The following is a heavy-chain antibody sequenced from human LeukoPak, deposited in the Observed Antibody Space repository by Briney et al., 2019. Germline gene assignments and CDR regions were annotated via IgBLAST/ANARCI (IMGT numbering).Heavy chain of an antibody. CDR3: AREDVGPGTAVGT. D-gene: IGHD1-14*01. CDR2: INSDGSST. J-gene: IGHJ5*02. V-gene: IGHV3-74*01. CDR1: GFTFSSYW. Sequence: PGGSLRLSCAASGFTFSSYWMHWVRQAPGKGLVWVSRINSDGSSTSYADSVKGRFTISRDNARNTLYLQMNSLRAEDTAVYYCAREDVGPGTAVGTWGQGTLVTVSS.